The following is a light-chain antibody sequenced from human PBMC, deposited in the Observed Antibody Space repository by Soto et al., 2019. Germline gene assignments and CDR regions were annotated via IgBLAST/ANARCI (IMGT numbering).Light chain of an antibody. CDR3: HQYNSYLWT. CDR1: QSISSW. Sequence: DIQMTQSPSTLSASVGDRVTITCRASQSISSWLAWYQQKPGKAPKLLIYKASSLESGVPSRFSGSGSGTEFTLTISSLQPDDFATYYCHQYNSYLWTFGQVTKVEI. V-gene: IGKV1-5*03. J-gene: IGKJ1*01. CDR2: KAS.